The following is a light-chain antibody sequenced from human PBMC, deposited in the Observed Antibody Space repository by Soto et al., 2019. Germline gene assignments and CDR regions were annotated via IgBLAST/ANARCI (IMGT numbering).Light chain of an antibody. V-gene: IGLV2-14*01. Sequence: QSALTQPASVSGSPGQSITISCTGTSSDVGGYNDVYWYQHHPGKAPKLMIYEVSNRPSGVSNRFSGSKSGNTASLTISGLQAEDEADYYRSSYTGSSTPVFGGGTKLTVL. CDR2: EVS. J-gene: IGLJ3*02. CDR1: SSDVGGYND. CDR3: SSYTGSSTPV.